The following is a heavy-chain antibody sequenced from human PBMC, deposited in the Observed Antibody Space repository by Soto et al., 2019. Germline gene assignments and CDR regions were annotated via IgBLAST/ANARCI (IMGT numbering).Heavy chain of an antibody. V-gene: IGHV1-18*01. J-gene: IGHJ3*02. CDR2: ISAYNGNT. D-gene: IGHD3-10*01. CDR1: GYTFTSYG. Sequence: ASVKVSCKASGYTFTSYGISWVRQAPGQELEWMGWISAYNGNTNYAQKLQGRVTMTPDTSKSTAYMELRSRRSDDTAVYFCARDEWLGSYSFDIWGQGTMVTVSS. CDR3: ARDEWLGSYSFDI.